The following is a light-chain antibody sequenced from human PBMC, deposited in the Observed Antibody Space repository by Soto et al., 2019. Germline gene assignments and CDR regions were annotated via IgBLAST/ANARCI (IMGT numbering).Light chain of an antibody. CDR3: QQCEKWPFT. V-gene: IGKV3-15*01. CDR2: AAS. Sequence: EIVMTQSPGTLSVSLGERVTLSCRASQSVSRNLAWYQQRPGQVPRLLFYAASTRATGVPGTFSGSGSGTEFTLTISSLQSEDFAVYYCQQCEKWPFTFGQGTKLEIK. CDR1: QSVSRN. J-gene: IGKJ2*01.